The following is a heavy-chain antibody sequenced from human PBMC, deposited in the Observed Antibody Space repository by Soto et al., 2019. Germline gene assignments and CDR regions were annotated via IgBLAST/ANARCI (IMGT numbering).Heavy chain of an antibody. D-gene: IGHD3-16*01. CDR1: GFTFSTYA. V-gene: IGHV3-23*01. CDR3: AKESGEPHDPPLYNWFDP. J-gene: IGHJ5*02. Sequence: SLRLSCAASGFTFSTYAMNWVRQAPGKGLEWVSGISGSGDSTYYADSVKGRFTVSRDNSKNTLYLQMNNLGPDDTAVYYCAKESGEPHDPPLYNWFDPWGRGTLVTVSS. CDR2: ISGSGDST.